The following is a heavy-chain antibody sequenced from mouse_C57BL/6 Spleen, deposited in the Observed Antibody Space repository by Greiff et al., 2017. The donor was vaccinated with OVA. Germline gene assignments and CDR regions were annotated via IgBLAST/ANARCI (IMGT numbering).Heavy chain of an antibody. V-gene: IGHV14-2*01. J-gene: IGHJ2*01. D-gene: IGHD1-1*01. CDR2: IDPEDGAT. CDR1: GFNFNDYY. Sequence: EVQLQQSGAELVKPGASVKLSCTASGFNFNDYYMHWVKQRTEQGLEWIGRIDPEDGATKYAQTFQGQATITADTSYSTAYRQLSSLTSEDTAVYYCARRAYYDRDDWGQGTTLTVSS. CDR3: ARRAYYDRDD.